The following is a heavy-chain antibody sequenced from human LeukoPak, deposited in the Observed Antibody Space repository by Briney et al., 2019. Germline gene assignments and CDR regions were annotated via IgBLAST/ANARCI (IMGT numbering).Heavy chain of an antibody. CDR2: ISYSGST. CDR3: ARQGYDILTGYIDAFDI. CDR1: GGSISSYY. Sequence: SETLSLTCTVSGGSISSYYWSWIRQPPGKGLEWIGYISYSGSTSCNPSLKSRVTISIDTSKNQFSLKLRSVTAADTAIYYCARQGYDILTGYIDAFDIWGQGTMVTVSS. V-gene: IGHV4-59*08. J-gene: IGHJ3*02. D-gene: IGHD3-9*01.